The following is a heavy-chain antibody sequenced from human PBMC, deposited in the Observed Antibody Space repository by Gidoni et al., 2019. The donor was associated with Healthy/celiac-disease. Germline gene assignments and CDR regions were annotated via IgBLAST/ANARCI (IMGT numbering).Heavy chain of an antibody. CDR3: ARAPYSPSSGGDYYGMDV. Sequence: QVQLLESGGGVVQPGRSLRLSCAASGFTFRSYGLHWVRQAPGKGPEWVAVIWYDGSNKYYADSVKGRFTISRDDSKNTLYLQMNSLRAEDTAVYYCARAPYSPSSGGDYYGMDVWGQGTTVTVSS. D-gene: IGHD6-6*01. V-gene: IGHV3-33*01. CDR1: GFTFRSYG. CDR2: IWYDGSNK. J-gene: IGHJ6*02.